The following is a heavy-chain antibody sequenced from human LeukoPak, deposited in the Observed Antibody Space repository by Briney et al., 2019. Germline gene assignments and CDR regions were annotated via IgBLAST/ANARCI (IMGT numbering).Heavy chain of an antibody. J-gene: IGHJ4*02. Sequence: PSETLSLTCTVSGGSISRYYWSWIRQPPGEGLECSGDIYYIVSTNYNPSLKSRVTISVDTSKNQFSLKLSSVTAADTAVYYCATRGYSSGCFDYWGQGTLVTVSS. D-gene: IGHD6-19*01. CDR2: IYYIVST. CDR1: GGSISRYY. CDR3: ATRGYSSGCFDY. V-gene: IGHV4-59*08.